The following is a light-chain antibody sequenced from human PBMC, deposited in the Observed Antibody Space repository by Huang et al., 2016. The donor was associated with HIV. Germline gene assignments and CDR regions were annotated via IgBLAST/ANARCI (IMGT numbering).Light chain of an antibody. J-gene: IGKJ3*01. V-gene: IGKV1-27*01. CDR2: DAS. Sequence: DIQMTQSPSSLSASVGDRVTITCRASQGIANYLAWYQQKPGKVPKLLIYDASTFQSGVPSRFSGSGSGTDFTLTISSLQPEDVATYYCQKYHSAPFTFGPGTKVDIK. CDR1: QGIANY. CDR3: QKYHSAPFT.